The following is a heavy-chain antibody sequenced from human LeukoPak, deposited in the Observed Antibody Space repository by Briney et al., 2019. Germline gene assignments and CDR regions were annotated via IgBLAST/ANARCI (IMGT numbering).Heavy chain of an antibody. V-gene: IGHV3-7*03. J-gene: IGHJ4*02. Sequence: GGSLRLSCAASGFTFSSYSMNWVRQAPGKGLEWVAIINEDGTGKYYVDSVKGRFTISRDNAENALYLQMNSLRAEDTAVYYCARDYYDTTGYYYFDYWGQGTLVTVSS. CDR1: GFTFSSYS. CDR3: ARDYYDTTGYYYFDY. CDR2: INEDGTGK. D-gene: IGHD3-22*01.